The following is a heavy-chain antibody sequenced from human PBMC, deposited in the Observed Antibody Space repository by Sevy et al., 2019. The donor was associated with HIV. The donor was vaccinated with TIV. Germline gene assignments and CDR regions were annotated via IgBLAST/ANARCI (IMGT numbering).Heavy chain of an antibody. CDR1: GFTFSNAW. CDR2: IKSKTDGGTT. J-gene: IGHJ4*02. Sequence: GGSLRLSCAASGFTFSNAWMSWVRQAPGKGLEWVGRIKSKTDGGTTDYAAPVKGRSTISRDDSKNTLYLQMNSLKTEDTAVYYCTTDLTSSGWTGYWGQGTLVTVSS. CDR3: TTDLTSSGWTGY. V-gene: IGHV3-15*01. D-gene: IGHD6-19*01.